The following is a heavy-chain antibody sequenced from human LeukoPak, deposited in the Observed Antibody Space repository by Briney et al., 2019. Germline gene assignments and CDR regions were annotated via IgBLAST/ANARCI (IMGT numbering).Heavy chain of an antibody. Sequence: PGGSLRLSCAASGFTFSTYAMTWVRQAPGKWLEWVSGISGSGGSTYYADSVKGRFSISRDNSKSTLYLQMNSLRAEDTAVYYCATQFRTTVTPPPDYWGRGTLVTVSS. CDR1: GFTFSTYA. CDR3: ATQFRTTVTPPPDY. J-gene: IGHJ4*02. D-gene: IGHD1-1*01. CDR2: ISGSGGST. V-gene: IGHV3-23*01.